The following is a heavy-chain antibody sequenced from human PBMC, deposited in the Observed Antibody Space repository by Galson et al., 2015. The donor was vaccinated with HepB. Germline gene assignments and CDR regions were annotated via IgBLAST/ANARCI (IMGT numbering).Heavy chain of an antibody. J-gene: IGHJ3*02. CDR1: GFTFTSSA. CDR3: AAGSTYYYDSSGYYYPDAFDI. V-gene: IGHV1-58*01. CDR2: IVVGSGNT. Sequence: SVKVSCKASGFTFTSSAVQWVRQARGQRLEWIGWIVVGSGNTNYAQKFQERVTITRDMSTSTAYMELSSLGSEDTAVYYCAAGSTYYYDSSGYYYPDAFDIWGQGTMVTVSS. D-gene: IGHD3-22*01.